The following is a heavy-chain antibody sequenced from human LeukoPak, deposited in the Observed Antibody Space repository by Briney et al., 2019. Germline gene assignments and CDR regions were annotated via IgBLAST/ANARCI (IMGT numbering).Heavy chain of an antibody. Sequence: PSQTLSLTCTVSGGSISSYYWSWIRQPPGKGLEWSGDIYYSGSTNYNPSLKSRVTISVDTSKNQFSLRLSSVTAADTAVYYCARGSSGWYYFDYWGQGTLVTVSS. V-gene: IGHV4-59*08. CDR2: IYYSGST. D-gene: IGHD6-19*01. CDR3: ARGSSGWYYFDY. J-gene: IGHJ4*02. CDR1: GGSISSYY.